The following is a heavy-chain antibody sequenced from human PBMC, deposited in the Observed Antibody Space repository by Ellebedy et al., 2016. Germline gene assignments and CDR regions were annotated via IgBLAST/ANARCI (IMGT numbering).Heavy chain of an antibody. V-gene: IGHV3-7*04. J-gene: IGHJ3*01. Sequence: GGSLRLSXAASEFTFSSDWMTWVRQAPGKGLEWVATINRDGSEKYYVDSVKGRFTISRDNAKNSVYLQMNSLRDEDTAVYYCTRGGLDNSFDVWGQGTMVTVSS. CDR2: INRDGSEK. CDR3: TRGGLDNSFDV. CDR1: EFTFSSDW. D-gene: IGHD3-10*01.